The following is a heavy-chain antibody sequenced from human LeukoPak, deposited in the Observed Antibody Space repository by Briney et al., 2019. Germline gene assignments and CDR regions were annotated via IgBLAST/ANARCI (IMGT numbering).Heavy chain of an antibody. J-gene: IGHJ1*01. D-gene: IGHD6-19*01. CDR1: GFPFSNYW. CDR2: IDEDGSEK. V-gene: IGHV3-7*01. Sequence: GGSLRLSCAASGFPFSNYWMNWVRQAPGKGLEWVANIDEDGSEKYYVDSVKGRFTISRDNAENSLYLQMNSLRAEDTAVYYCARDLGGTSSGWYGFFQHWGQGTLVTVSS. CDR3: ARDLGGTSSGWYGFFQH.